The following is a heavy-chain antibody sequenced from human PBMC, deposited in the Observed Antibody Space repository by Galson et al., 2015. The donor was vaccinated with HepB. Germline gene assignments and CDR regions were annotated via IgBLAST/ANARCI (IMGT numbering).Heavy chain of an antibody. V-gene: IGHV4-39*01. J-gene: IGHJ6*02. CDR2: VHSSGVT. CDR1: GASISISTFY. CDR3: VRALGGSYFYGMDV. Sequence: SETLSLTCSVSGASISISTFYWVWIRQTPVTGLEWIGNVHSSGVTYYNPSLNNRVTVSGDTAKNQFSLRVRSVTAADTAVYYCVRALGGSYFYGMDVWGQGTTVIVSS.